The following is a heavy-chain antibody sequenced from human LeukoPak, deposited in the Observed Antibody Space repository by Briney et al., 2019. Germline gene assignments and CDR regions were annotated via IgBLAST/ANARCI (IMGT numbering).Heavy chain of an antibody. D-gene: IGHD2-2*01. J-gene: IGHJ6*03. Sequence: ASVKVSCKVSGYTLTELSMHWVRQAPGKGLEWMGGFDPEDGETIYAQKFQGRVTMTEDTSTDTAYMELSSLRSEDTAVYYCATATERYCSSTSCFPYDYYYVDVWGKGTTVTVSS. CDR2: FDPEDGET. CDR3: ATATERYCSSTSCFPYDYYYVDV. CDR1: GYTLTELS. V-gene: IGHV1-24*01.